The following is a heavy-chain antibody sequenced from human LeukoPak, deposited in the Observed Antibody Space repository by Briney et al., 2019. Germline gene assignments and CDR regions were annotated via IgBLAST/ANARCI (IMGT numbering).Heavy chain of an antibody. Sequence: ASVKVSCKASGYTFTSYGISCVRQAPGQGLEWMGWISAYNGNTNYAQKLQGRVTMTTDTSTSTAYMELRSLRSDDTAVYYCARVASSYYYGSASYYIDYWGQGTLVTVSP. CDR1: GYTFTSYG. CDR3: ARVASSYYYGSASYYIDY. J-gene: IGHJ4*02. D-gene: IGHD3-10*01. V-gene: IGHV1-18*04. CDR2: ISAYNGNT.